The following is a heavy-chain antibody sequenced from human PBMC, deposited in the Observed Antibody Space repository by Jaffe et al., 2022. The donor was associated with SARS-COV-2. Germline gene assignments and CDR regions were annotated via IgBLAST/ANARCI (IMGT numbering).Heavy chain of an antibody. D-gene: IGHD3-22*01. CDR2: INHSGST. J-gene: IGHJ6*02. V-gene: IGHV4-34*01. CDR1: GGSFSGYY. Sequence: QVQLQQWGAGLLKPSETLSLTCAVYGGSFSGYYWSWIRQPPGKGLEWIGEINHSGSTNYNPSLKSRVTISVDTSKNQFSLKLSSVTAADTAVYYCARGVGYYDSSGYYYAYYYYGMDVWGQGTTVTVSS. CDR3: ARGVGYYDSSGYYYAYYYYGMDV.